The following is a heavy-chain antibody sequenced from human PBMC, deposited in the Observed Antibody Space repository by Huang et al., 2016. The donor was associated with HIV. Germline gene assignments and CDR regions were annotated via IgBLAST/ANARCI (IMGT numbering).Heavy chain of an antibody. CDR1: GGSISSSSYY. D-gene: IGHD6-13*01. J-gene: IGHJ5*02. Sequence: QLQLQESGPGLVKPSETLSLTCTVSGGSISSSSYYWGWIRQPPGKGLEWIGSIYQSGTTYDNPALKSRVTIFVDTSRTQFPMMLSLVTAADTVVYYCAVQGKMVGIPAAPLRFDPWGQGTLVTVSS. V-gene: IGHV4-39*01. CDR2: IYQSGTT. CDR3: AVQGKMVGIPAAPLRFDP.